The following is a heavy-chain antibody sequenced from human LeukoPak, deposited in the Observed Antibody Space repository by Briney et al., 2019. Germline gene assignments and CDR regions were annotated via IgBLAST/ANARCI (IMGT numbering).Heavy chain of an antibody. V-gene: IGHV3-9*01. J-gene: IGHJ4*02. CDR1: GFTLDDYA. CDR2: ISWNSGSI. D-gene: IGHD1-26*01. CDR3: AKAKWKLLQDYFDY. Sequence: GRSLRLSCAASGFTLDDYAMPWVRHAPGKGLEWGSGISWNSGSIGYADSVKGRFTISRDNAKNSLYMQKNSLRAEDTALYYCAKAKWKLLQDYFDYWGQGTLVTVSS.